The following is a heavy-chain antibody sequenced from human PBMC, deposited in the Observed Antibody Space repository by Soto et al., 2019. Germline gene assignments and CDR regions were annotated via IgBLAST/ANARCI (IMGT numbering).Heavy chain of an antibody. V-gene: IGHV1-69*01. J-gene: IGHJ5*01. CDR1: GGTFGNLG. D-gene: IGHD3-10*01. CDR2: TIPIFDTP. CDR3: ARDREDGSGTKYNWFDS. Sequence: QMQLVQSGAEVKKPGSSVKISCKASGGTFGNLGISWLRQAPGQGFEWMGGTIPIFDTPHYAEKFRDRVTITADATTTAYLELTSLTSADTATYYCARDREDGSGTKYNWFDSWGQGTLVTVSS.